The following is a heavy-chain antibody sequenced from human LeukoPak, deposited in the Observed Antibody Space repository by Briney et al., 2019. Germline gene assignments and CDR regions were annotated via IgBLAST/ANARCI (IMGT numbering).Heavy chain of an antibody. CDR3: AKDQNHYYDSSGYYYGNFDY. V-gene: IGHV3-23*01. CDR1: GFTFSSYA. D-gene: IGHD3-22*01. Sequence: QPGGSLRLSCAASGFTFSSYAMSWVRQAPGKGLEWVSAISGSGGSTYYADSVKGRFTISRDNSKNTLYLQMNSLRAEDTAVYYCAKDQNHYYDSSGYYYGNFDYWGQGTLVTVSS. J-gene: IGHJ4*02. CDR2: ISGSGGST.